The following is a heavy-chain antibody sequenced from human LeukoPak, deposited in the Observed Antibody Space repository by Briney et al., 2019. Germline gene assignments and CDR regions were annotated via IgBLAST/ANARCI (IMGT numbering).Heavy chain of an antibody. CDR2: ISSSGSTI. CDR3: ARRDCGGDCYSQSDAFDI. Sequence: GGSLRLSCAASGFTFSSYEMNWVRQAPGKGLEWVSYISSSGSTIYYADSVKGRFTISRDNAKNSLYLQMNSRRAEDTAVYYCARRDCGGDCYSQSDAFDIWGQGTMVTVSS. D-gene: IGHD2-21*02. J-gene: IGHJ3*02. V-gene: IGHV3-48*03. CDR1: GFTFSSYE.